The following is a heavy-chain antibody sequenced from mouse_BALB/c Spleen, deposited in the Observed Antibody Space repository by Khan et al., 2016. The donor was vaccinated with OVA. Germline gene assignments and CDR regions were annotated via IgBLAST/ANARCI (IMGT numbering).Heavy chain of an antibody. V-gene: IGHV1S135*01. J-gene: IGHJ3*01. CDR2: IDPYNGGT. CDR1: GYSFSTYY. CDR3: ARHGSTSWFAY. D-gene: IGHD1-1*01. Sequence: LQQSGPELMKPGASVKISCKASGYSFSTYYIHWVTRSHGKTLEWIGYIDPYNGGTTYTQKFKGKATLTVDKSSSTAYMHLTSLTSEDSAVDYCARHGSTSWFAYWGQGTLVTVSA.